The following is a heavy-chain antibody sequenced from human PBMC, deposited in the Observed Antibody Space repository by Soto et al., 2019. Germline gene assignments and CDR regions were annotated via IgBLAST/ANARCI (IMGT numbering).Heavy chain of an antibody. V-gene: IGHV3-48*03. J-gene: IGHJ4*02. Sequence: EVQLVESGGGLVQPGGSLRLSCAASGFSFNTYEMNWVRQAPGKGLEWVSYISTSGSTIYYADSVKGRFTISRDNGKNSLYLQMISLRAEDTAVYYCVYGGSCDYWGQGTQVTVSS. CDR2: ISTSGSTI. CDR3: VYGGSCDY. CDR1: GFSFNTYE. D-gene: IGHD1-26*01.